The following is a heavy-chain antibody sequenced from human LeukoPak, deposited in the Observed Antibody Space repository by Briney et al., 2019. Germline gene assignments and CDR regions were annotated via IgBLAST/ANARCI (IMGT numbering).Heavy chain of an antibody. V-gene: IGHV3-15*01. Sequence: GGSLRLSCVASGFTLKNAWMSWVRQAPGKGVEWVGRIRSKTDGGTTDYAAPVKGRFTISRDDSKNTLYLQMNSLKTEDTAVYFCATGTEQQWLSLDYWGQGTLVTVSS. CDR1: GFTLKNAW. J-gene: IGHJ4*02. D-gene: IGHD6-19*01. CDR3: ATGTEQQWLSLDY. CDR2: IRSKTDGGTT.